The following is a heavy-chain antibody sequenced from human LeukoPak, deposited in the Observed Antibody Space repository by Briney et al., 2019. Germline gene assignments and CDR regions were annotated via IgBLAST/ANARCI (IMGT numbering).Heavy chain of an antibody. V-gene: IGHV4-34*01. CDR1: GGTFSGYY. CDR2: INHSGST. CDR3: ARSGPVDCSGGSCYEGY. Sequence: PSETLSLTCAVYGGTFSGYYWSWIRQAPGKGLEWIGEINHSGSTNYNPSLKSRVTISVDTSKNQLSLKLSSVTAADTAVYYCARSGPVDCSGGSCYEGYWGQGTLVTVSS. J-gene: IGHJ4*02. D-gene: IGHD2-15*01.